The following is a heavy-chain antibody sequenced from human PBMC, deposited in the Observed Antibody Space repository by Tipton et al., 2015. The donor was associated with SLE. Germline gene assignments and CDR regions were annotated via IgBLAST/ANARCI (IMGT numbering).Heavy chain of an antibody. CDR3: ASATLIATTPKV. CDR1: GYTFTGYY. D-gene: IGHD1-26*01. J-gene: IGHJ4*02. CDR2: INPNSGGT. V-gene: IGHV1-2*02. Sequence: QSGPEVKKPEASVKVSCMASGYTFTGYYMHWVRQAPGQGLEWMGWINPNSGGTNYAQKFQGRVTMTRDTSISTAYMELSRLRSDDTAVYYCASATLIATTPKVWGQGTLVTVSS.